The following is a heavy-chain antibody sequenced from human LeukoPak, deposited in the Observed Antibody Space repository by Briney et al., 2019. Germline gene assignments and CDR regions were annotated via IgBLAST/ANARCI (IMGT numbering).Heavy chain of an antibody. Sequence: ASVKVSCKVSGYTLTELPMHWVRQAPGQGLDWMGWISAYNGNTNFAQKLQGRVTMTTDTSTTTAYMELRNLRSDDTAVYYCARDHSSSSQLFDYWGQGTLVTVSS. CDR1: GYTLTELP. CDR2: ISAYNGNT. D-gene: IGHD6-13*01. V-gene: IGHV1-18*01. J-gene: IGHJ4*02. CDR3: ARDHSSSSQLFDY.